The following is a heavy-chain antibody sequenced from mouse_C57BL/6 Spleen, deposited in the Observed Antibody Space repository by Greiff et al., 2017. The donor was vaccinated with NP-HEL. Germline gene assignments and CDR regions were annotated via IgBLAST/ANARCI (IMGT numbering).Heavy chain of an antibody. CDR2: IYPGDGDT. D-gene: IGHD4-1*01. V-gene: IGHV1-80*01. J-gene: IGHJ2*01. Sequence: VQLQQSGAELVKPGASVKISCKASGYAFSSYWMNWVKQRPGKGLEWIGQIYPGDGDTNYNGKFKGKATLTADKSSSTAYMPLSSLTSEDTAVYFCARSGLTGTLGDYWGQGTTLTVSS. CDR1: GYAFSSYW. CDR3: ARSGLTGTLGDY.